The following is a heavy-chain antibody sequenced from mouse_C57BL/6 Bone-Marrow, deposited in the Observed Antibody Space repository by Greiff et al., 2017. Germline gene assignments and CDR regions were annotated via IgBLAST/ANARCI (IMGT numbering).Heavy chain of an antibody. CDR2: IDPSDSYT. CDR3: AREVYFGSSYYFDY. D-gene: IGHD1-1*01. V-gene: IGHV1-69*01. J-gene: IGHJ2*01. CDR1: GYTFTSYW. Sequence: VQLQQPGAELVMPGASVKLSCKASGYTFTSYWMHWVKQRPGQGLEWIGEIDPSDSYTNYNQKFKGKSTLTVDKSSSTAYMQLSSLTSEDSAVDYCAREVYFGSSYYFDYWGQGTTLTVSS.